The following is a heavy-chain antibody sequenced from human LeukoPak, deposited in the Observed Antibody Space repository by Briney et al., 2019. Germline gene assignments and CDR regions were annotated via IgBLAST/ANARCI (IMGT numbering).Heavy chain of an antibody. CDR1: GFTFDDYA. Sequence: GGSLRLSCAASGFTFDDYAMHWVRQAPGKGLEWVSGISWNSGSIGYADSVKGRFTISRDNAKNSLYLQMNSLRAEDTALYYCAKELCAMTTVTTSGMDVWGQGTTVTVSS. D-gene: IGHD4-17*01. CDR2: ISWNSGSI. CDR3: AKELCAMTTVTTSGMDV. V-gene: IGHV3-9*01. J-gene: IGHJ6*02.